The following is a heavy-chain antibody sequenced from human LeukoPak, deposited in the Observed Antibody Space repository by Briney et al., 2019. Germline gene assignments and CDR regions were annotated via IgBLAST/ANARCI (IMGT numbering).Heavy chain of an antibody. D-gene: IGHD5-24*01. CDR2: IYSSGST. CDR1: GGSIRNYV. V-gene: IGHV4-59*08. CDR3: ARSPTVAPRFDY. Sequence: PSETLSLTCRVCGGSIRNYVWTWMGQPPGKGLEWIGYIYSSGSTYYNPSLKSRVTISVDTSKNRFSLKLSTVTAADTAVYYCARSPTVAPRFDYWGQGTLVTVSS. J-gene: IGHJ4*02.